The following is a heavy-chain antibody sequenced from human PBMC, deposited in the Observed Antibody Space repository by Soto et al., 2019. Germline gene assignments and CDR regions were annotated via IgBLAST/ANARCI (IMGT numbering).Heavy chain of an antibody. Sequence: GGSLRLSCAASGFTFSNYAMSWVRQAPGKGLEWVSGISSAGSTTYYADSAKGRFTISRDNSKNTLDLQMSSLRAEDTATYYCARARDYDFWSGLLFYGMDVWGQGTTVTVSS. J-gene: IGHJ6*02. D-gene: IGHD3-3*01. CDR3: ARARDYDFWSGLLFYGMDV. CDR1: GFTFSNYA. CDR2: ISSAGSTT. V-gene: IGHV3-23*01.